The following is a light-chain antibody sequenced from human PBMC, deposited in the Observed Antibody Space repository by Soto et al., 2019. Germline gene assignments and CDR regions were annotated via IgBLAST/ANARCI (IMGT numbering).Light chain of an antibody. CDR2: GHT. CDR3: SSYTSSSTLYV. CDR1: SSNIGAGSD. J-gene: IGLJ1*01. V-gene: IGLV1-40*01. Sequence: QSVLTQPPSVSGAPGQRVTISCTGGSSNIGAGSDVHWYQQFPGVAPKLLIFGHTNRPSGVPDRFSGSKSGTSASLAITGLQAEDEADYYCSSYTSSSTLYVFGTGTKLTVL.